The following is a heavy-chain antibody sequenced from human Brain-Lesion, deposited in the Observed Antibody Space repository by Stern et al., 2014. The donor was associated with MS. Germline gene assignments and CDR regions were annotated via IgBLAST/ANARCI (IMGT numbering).Heavy chain of an antibody. D-gene: IGHD3-10*01. V-gene: IGHV4-39*01. CDR2: IYYRGST. J-gene: IGHJ4*02. CDR1: GGSISSSSYY. CDR3: AKLWLGELPESPFDY. Sequence: MQLVESGPGLVKPSETLSLTCTVSGGSISSSSYYWGWIRQPPGKGLEWIGGIYYRGSTYYNPSLKSRATISMDTSKNQFSLGLSSVPAADTAVYFCAKLWLGELPESPFDYWGQGTLVTVSS.